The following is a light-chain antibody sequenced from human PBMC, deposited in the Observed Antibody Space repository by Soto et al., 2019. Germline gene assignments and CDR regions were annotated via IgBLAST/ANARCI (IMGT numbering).Light chain of an antibody. J-gene: IGKJ5*01. V-gene: IGKV1-39*01. CDR2: AAS. CDR1: QSISNY. Sequence: DIQMTQSPASLSASVGDRVTITCRASQSISNYLNLYQQKPGKAPKLLIYAASSLQSGVPSRFSGSGSGTDLTLTISSLQPEDFATYYSQQSYSSPITFGQGTRLEIK. CDR3: QQSYSSPIT.